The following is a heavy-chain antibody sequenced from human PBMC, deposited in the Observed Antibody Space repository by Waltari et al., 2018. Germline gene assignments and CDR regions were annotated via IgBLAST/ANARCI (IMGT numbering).Heavy chain of an antibody. Sequence: QLQLQESGPGLVKPSETLSLTCTVSGGSISSSSYYWGWIRQPPGKELEWIGSIYYSGSNYYNPSLNHRVTISVDTSKNQFPLKLSSVTAADTALSYCARDLGRMVPLFSFDPCGQGTLVTVSS. V-gene: IGHV4-39*07. CDR2: IYYSGSN. J-gene: IGHJ5*02. CDR1: GGSISSSSYY. CDR3: ARDLGRMVPLFSFDP. D-gene: IGHD2-8*01.